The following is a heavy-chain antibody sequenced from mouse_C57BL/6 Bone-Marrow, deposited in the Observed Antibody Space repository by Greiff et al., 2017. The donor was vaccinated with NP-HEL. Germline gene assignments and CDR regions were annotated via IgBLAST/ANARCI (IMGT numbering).Heavy chain of an antibody. CDR2: IDPENGDT. J-gene: IGHJ4*01. CDR3: TSTIVTNYAMDY. D-gene: IGHD2-5*01. V-gene: IGHV14-4*01. CDR1: GFNIKDDY. Sequence: EVKLLESGAELVSPGASVKLSCTASGFNIKDDYMHWVKQRPEQGLEWIGWIDPENGDTEYASKFQGKATITADTSSNTAYLQLSSLTSEDTAVYYCTSTIVTNYAMDYWGQGTSVTVSS.